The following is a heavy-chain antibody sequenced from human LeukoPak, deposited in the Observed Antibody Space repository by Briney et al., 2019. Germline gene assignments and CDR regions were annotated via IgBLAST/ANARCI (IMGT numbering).Heavy chain of an antibody. D-gene: IGHD3-3*01. Sequence: SETLSLTCTVSGGSISSYYWSWIRQPAGKGLEWIGRIYTSGSTNYNPSLKSRVTISVDKSKNQFSLKLSSVTAADTAVYYCAREGDYDFWSGPWDWFDPWGQEPWSPSPQ. CDR1: GGSISSYY. J-gene: IGHJ5*02. V-gene: IGHV4-4*07. CDR2: IYTSGST. CDR3: AREGDYDFWSGPWDWFDP.